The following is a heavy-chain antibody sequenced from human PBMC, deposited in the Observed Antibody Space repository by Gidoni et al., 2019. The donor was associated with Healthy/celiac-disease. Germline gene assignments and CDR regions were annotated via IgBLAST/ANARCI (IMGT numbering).Heavy chain of an antibody. D-gene: IGHD3-10*01. Sequence: QVQLQVSGPGLVKPSETLSLTCTVSCCSISSYYWSWIRQPPGKGLEWFGYIYYSGSTSYNPSLKSRVTISVDTSKNQFSLKLSSVTAADTAVYYCARAAGTFGDSFDYWGQGNLVTVSS. CDR2: IYYSGST. CDR3: ARAAGTFGDSFDY. V-gene: IGHV4-59*01. J-gene: IGHJ4*02. CDR1: CCSISSYY.